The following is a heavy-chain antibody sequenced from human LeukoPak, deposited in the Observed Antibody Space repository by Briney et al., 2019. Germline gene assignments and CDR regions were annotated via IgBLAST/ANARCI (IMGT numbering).Heavy chain of an antibody. V-gene: IGHV4-59*01. Sequence: SETLSLTCTVSGGSISSYYWSWIRRPPGKGLEWIGYIYYSGSTNYNPSLKSRVTISVDTSKNQFSLKLSSVTAADTAVYYCARVMITFGGVNFGVIPWYYFDYWGQGTLVTVSS. J-gene: IGHJ4*02. CDR1: GGSISSYY. D-gene: IGHD3-16*01. CDR3: ARVMITFGGVNFGVIPWYYFDY. CDR2: IYYSGST.